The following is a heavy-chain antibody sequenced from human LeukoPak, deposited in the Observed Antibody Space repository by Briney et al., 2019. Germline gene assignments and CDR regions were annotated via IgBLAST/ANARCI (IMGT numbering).Heavy chain of an antibody. V-gene: IGHV3-13*01. J-gene: IGHJ5*02. CDR3: ARGHMLTGYYNFAWFDP. Sequence: GGSLRLSCAASGFTFSSYDMHWVRQPTGKGLEWVSAIGTAGDTYYSHSVKGRFTISRENAKNSLYLHMNSLSAGDTAVYFCARGHMLTGYYNFAWFDPWGQGTLVTVSS. D-gene: IGHD3-9*01. CDR2: IGTAGDT. CDR1: GFTFSSYD.